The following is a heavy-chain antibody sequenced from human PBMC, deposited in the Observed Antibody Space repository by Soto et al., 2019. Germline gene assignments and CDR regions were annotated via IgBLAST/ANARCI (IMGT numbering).Heavy chain of an antibody. CDR3: ARAYCLITSCDAPESDLLYS. V-gene: IGHV4-31*02. CDR1: CGAMSRGGYY. J-gene: IGHJ5*01. D-gene: IGHD2-2*01. CDR2: IYYSGST. Sequence: TLSLTWTVSCGAMSRGGYYWGWIRQHPGKGLEWIGYIYYSGSTYYNPSLKSRVTISVDTSKNQFSLKLSSVTAADTAVYYCARAYCLITSCDAPESDLLYSCGQG.